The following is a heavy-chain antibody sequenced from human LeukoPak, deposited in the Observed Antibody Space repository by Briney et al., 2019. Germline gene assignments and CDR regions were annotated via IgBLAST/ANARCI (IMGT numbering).Heavy chain of an antibody. CDR3: ARDYPNDCSGRTCPSPLDY. Sequence: PGESLRLSCAASGFTFSRYSMAWVRQAPGKGLEWVSSITLSNSISYADSVRGRFTISRANAWNSLYLQMNSLRVEDTAIYYCARDYPNDCSGRTCPSPLDYWGQGIQVTVSP. J-gene: IGHJ4*02. CDR2: ITLSNSI. D-gene: IGHD2-15*01. V-gene: IGHV3-21*01. CDR1: GFTFSRYS.